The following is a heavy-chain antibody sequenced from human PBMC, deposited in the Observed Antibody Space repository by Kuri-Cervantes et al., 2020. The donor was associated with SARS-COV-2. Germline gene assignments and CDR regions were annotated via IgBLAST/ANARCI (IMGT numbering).Heavy chain of an antibody. Sequence: GSLRLSCAVYGGSFSGYYWSWIRQPPGKGLEWIGEINHSGSTNCNPSLKSRVTISVDTSKNQFSLKLSSVTAADTAVYYCARGWLFGYWGQGTLVTVSS. J-gene: IGHJ4*02. CDR2: INHSGST. CDR3: ARGWLFGY. D-gene: IGHD2-21*01. CDR1: GGSFSGYY. V-gene: IGHV4-34*01.